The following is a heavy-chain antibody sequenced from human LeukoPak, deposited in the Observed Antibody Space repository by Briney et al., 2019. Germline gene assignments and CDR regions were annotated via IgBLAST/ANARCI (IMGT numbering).Heavy chain of an antibody. Sequence: ASVKVSCKTSGYTFTNYHMHWVRQAPGQGLEWMGWINGGNGYTKYSQNFQDRVTITRDTSASTVYMELSSLRSDDTAVYYCARNPREDYGGLSLFDYWGQGTLVTVSS. D-gene: IGHD4-23*01. V-gene: IGHV1-3*01. CDR3: ARNPREDYGGLSLFDY. J-gene: IGHJ4*02. CDR2: INGGNGYT. CDR1: GYTFTNYH.